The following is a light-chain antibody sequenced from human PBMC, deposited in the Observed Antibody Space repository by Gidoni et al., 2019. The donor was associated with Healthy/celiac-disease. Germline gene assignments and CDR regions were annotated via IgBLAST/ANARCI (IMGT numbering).Light chain of an antibody. V-gene: IGKV1-13*02. CDR1: QGISSA. J-gene: IGKJ2*01. CDR3: QQFNSYPST. CDR2: DAS. Sequence: AIQLTQPPSSLSASVGDRVTITCRASQGISSAVAWYQQKPGKAPKLLIYDASSLESGVPSRFSGSGSGTDFTLTISRLQPEDFAYYCCQQFNSYPSTFGQGTKLEIK.